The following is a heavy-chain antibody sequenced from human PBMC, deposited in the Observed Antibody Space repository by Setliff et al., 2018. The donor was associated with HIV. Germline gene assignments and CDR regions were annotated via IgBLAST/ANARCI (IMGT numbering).Heavy chain of an antibody. V-gene: IGHV3-21*01. CDR1: GFTLSTYT. CDR3: ALAGRAVYY. CDR2: ISSNIIYI. Sequence: GGSLRLSCAASGFTLSTYTMNWVRQAPGKGLEWISSISSNIIYIYYADSVKGRFTISRDNAKNTLYLQMNSLRAEDTAVYYCALAGRAVYYWGQGTLVTVSS. D-gene: IGHD6-19*01. J-gene: IGHJ4*02.